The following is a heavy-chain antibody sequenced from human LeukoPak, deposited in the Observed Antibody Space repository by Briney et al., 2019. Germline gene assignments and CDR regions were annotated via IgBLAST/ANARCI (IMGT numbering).Heavy chain of an antibody. CDR3: TRMGAIAGATANPDH. CDR2: IYYSGTT. V-gene: IGHV4-59*01. Sequence: SETLSLTCTVSGGSISGYYWSWIRQPPGKGREWSGYIYYSGTTSYNPSLNSRVTMSVDTPKNQFSLQLSSVTAADTGVSYCTRMGAIAGATANPDHWGQGTLVTVSS. D-gene: IGHD4/OR15-4a*01. CDR1: GGSISGYY. J-gene: IGHJ4*02.